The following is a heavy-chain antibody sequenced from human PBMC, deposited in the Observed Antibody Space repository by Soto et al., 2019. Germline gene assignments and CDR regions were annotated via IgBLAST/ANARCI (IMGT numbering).Heavy chain of an antibody. J-gene: IGHJ6*03. CDR2: ISSSGSTI. Sequence: GGSLRLSCAASGFTFSDYYMSWIRQAPGKGLEWVSYISSSGSTIYYADSVKGRFTISRDNAKNSLYLQMNSLRAEDTAVYYCASILVPAATRFMDVWGKGTTVTVSS. CDR1: GFTFSDYY. V-gene: IGHV3-11*01. D-gene: IGHD2-2*01. CDR3: ASILVPAATRFMDV.